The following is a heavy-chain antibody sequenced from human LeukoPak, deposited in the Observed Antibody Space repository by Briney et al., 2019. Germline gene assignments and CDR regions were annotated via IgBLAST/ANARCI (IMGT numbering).Heavy chain of an antibody. CDR1: GGSISSSSYY. Sequence: PSETLSLTCTVSGGSISSSSYYWGWIRQPPGKGLEWIGGIYYSGSTYYNPSLKSRVTISVDTSKNQFSLKLSSVTAADTAVYYCARAGYYFDYWGQGTLVTVSS. CDR2: IYYSGST. CDR3: ARAGYYFDY. V-gene: IGHV4-39*01. J-gene: IGHJ4*02.